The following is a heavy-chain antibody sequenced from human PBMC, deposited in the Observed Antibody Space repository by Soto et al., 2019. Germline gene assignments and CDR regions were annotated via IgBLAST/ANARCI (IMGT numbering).Heavy chain of an antibody. D-gene: IGHD6-6*01. CDR3: ARGVSIAARTKTNWFDP. Sequence: SETLSLTCTVSGGSISSYYWSWILQPPGKGLEWIGYIYYSGSTNYNPSLKSRVTISVDTSKNQFSLKLSSVTAADTAVYYCARGVSIAARTKTNWFDPWGQGTLVPVSS. CDR2: IYYSGST. V-gene: IGHV4-59*01. J-gene: IGHJ5*02. CDR1: GGSISSYY.